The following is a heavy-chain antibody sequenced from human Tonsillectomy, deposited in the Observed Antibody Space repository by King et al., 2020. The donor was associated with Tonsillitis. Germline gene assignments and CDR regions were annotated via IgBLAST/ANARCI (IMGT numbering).Heavy chain of an antibody. D-gene: IGHD6-13*01. CDR3: ARGPWVYDSSMVGF. Sequence: QLVQSGAEVKKPGASVKVSCKASGYTFTAYYMHWVRQAPGQGLEWMGWINPNSGGTNYAQKFQGRVTMTRDTSISTGYMELSRLTSDDTAIYYCARGPWVYDSSMVGFWGQGTLVTVSS. CDR2: INPNSGGT. CDR1: GYTFTAYY. J-gene: IGHJ4*02. V-gene: IGHV1-2*02.